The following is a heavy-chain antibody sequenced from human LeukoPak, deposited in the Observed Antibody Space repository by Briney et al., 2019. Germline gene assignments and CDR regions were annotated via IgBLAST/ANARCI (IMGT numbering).Heavy chain of an antibody. CDR1: GGSISSGSYY. Sequence: PSQTLSLTCTVSGGSISSGSYYWSWIRQPAGKGLEWIGRINTSGNSHYNPSLDSRVTMSVDTSTNHFSLSLSSVTAADTAVYYCAREWVGATTNWFDPWGQGTLVTVSS. J-gene: IGHJ5*02. D-gene: IGHD1-26*01. CDR3: AREWVGATTNWFDP. V-gene: IGHV4-61*02. CDR2: INTSGNS.